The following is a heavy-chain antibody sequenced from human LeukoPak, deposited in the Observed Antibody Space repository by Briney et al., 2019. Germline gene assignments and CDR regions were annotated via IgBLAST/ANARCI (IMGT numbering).Heavy chain of an antibody. CDR3: ARGYGSSWGRSTFDI. J-gene: IGHJ3*02. CDR1: GGSISNYY. D-gene: IGHD6-6*01. Sequence: SETLSLTCTVSGGSISNYYWTWIRQPAGKRLEWIGRIYISGSTNYSPSLKSRVTMSVDTSKNQFSLKLSSVTAADTAVYYCARGYGSSWGRSTFDIWGQGTVVTVSS. CDR2: IYISGST. V-gene: IGHV4-4*07.